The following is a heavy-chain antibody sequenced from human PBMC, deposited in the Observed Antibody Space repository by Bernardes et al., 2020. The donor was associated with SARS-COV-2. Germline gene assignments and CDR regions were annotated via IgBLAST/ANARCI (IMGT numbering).Heavy chain of an antibody. Sequence: ASVKVSCKVSGYTLTELSMHWVRQAPGKGLEWMGGFDPEDGETIYAQKFQGRVTMTEDTSTDTAYMELSSLRSEDTAVYYCATASILELGTGYYYGMDVWGQGTTVTVSS. J-gene: IGHJ6*02. CDR3: ATASILELGTGYYYGMDV. CDR1: GYTLTELS. D-gene: IGHD7-27*01. V-gene: IGHV1-24*01. CDR2: FDPEDGET.